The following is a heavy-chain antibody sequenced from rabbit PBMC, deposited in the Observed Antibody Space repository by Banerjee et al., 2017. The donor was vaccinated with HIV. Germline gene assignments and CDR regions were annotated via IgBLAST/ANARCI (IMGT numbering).Heavy chain of an antibody. CDR1: GFSFSNRCV. D-gene: IGHD7-1*01. Sequence: QEPLKESGGDLVKPGASLTLTCTASGFSFSNRCVMCWVRQTPGKGLEWIACINTSSGNAVYANWAKGRFTISKTSSTTVTLQMTSLTAADTATYFCTRDFTGVIGWNFNWWGQGTMVTV. V-gene: IGHV1S45*01. J-gene: IGHJ4*01. CDR2: INTSSGNA. CDR3: TRDFTGVIGWNFNW.